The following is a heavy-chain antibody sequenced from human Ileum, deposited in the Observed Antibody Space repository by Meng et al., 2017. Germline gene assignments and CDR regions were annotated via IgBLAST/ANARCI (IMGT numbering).Heavy chain of an antibody. CDR1: GASVTTSHYQ. CDR2: AST. CDR3: ARDHWGSLDY. Sequence: QVQLHESGPGLVRPSETLSLICTVSGASVTTSHYQWGWIRQPPGKGLEWIGYASTNYNPSLKSRLTISLDTSKNQVSLKLTSVTAADTAVYYCARDHWGSLDYWGQGILVTVSS. V-gene: IGHV4-61*01. J-gene: IGHJ4*02. D-gene: IGHD7-27*01.